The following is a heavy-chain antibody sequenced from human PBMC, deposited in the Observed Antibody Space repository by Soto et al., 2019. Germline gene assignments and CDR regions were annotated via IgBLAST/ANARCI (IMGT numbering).Heavy chain of an antibody. CDR3: AKDQMTYYDFWSGPAKYFDY. J-gene: IGHJ4*02. Sequence: GGSLRLSCAASGFTFSSYGMHWVRQAPGKGLEWVAVISYDGSNKYYADSVKGRFTISRDNSKNTLYLQMNSLRAEDTAVYYCAKDQMTYYDFWSGPAKYFDYWGQGTLVTVSS. D-gene: IGHD3-3*01. V-gene: IGHV3-30*18. CDR1: GFTFSSYG. CDR2: ISYDGSNK.